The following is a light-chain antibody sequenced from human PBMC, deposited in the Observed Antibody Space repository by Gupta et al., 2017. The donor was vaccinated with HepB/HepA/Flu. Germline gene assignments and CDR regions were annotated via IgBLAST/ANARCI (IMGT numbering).Light chain of an antibody. J-gene: IGLJ2*01. CDR3: VLFMGSGISV. CDR2: NTD. CDR1: SGSVSTRYY. Sequence: QTVVTQEPSFSVSPGGTVTLTCGLSSGSVSTRYYPSWYQQTPGQAPRTLIYNTDTHSSGVPDRFSGSILGNKAALTITGAQADDESDYYCVLFMGSGISVFGGGNKLTVL. V-gene: IGLV8-61*01.